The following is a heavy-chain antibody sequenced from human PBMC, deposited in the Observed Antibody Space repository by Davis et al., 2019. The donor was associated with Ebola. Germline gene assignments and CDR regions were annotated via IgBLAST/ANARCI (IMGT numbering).Heavy chain of an antibody. CDR2: INSDGSST. Sequence: GESLKISCAASGFTFSNYWMHWVRQAPGKGLVWVSRINSDGSSTSYADSVKGRFTISRDNAKNMLYLQKNSLRVEDTAVYYCAKDRSSGWTALGYWGQGTLVTVSS. V-gene: IGHV3-74*01. CDR1: GFTFSNYW. D-gene: IGHD6-19*01. CDR3: AKDRSSGWTALGY. J-gene: IGHJ4*02.